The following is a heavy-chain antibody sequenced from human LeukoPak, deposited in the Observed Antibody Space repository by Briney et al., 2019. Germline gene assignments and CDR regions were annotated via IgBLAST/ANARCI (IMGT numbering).Heavy chain of an antibody. J-gene: IGHJ4*02. D-gene: IGHD5-12*01. V-gene: IGHV3-7*01. CDR1: GFTFSSHW. CDR2: IKKDGSEK. Sequence: PGGSLRLSCAASGFTFSSHWMSWVRQAPGKGLEWVANIKKDGSEKYYVDSVKGRFTISRDNAKNSLYLQMNSLRAEDTAVYYCARDHWLRFSGSFIDYWGQGTLVTVSS. CDR3: ARDHWLRFSGSFIDY.